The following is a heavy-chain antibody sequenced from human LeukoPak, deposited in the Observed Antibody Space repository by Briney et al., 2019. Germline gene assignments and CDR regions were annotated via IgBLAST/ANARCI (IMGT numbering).Heavy chain of an antibody. CDR1: GGSISSYY. J-gene: IGHJ3*02. CDR2: IYTSGST. Sequence: SETLSLTCTVSGGSISSYYWSWIRQPPGKGLEWIGRIYTSGSTNYNPSLKSRVTMSVDTSKNQFSLKLSSVTAADTAVYYCARETIAAAGPDAFDIWGQGTMVTVSS. D-gene: IGHD6-13*01. V-gene: IGHV4-4*07. CDR3: ARETIAAAGPDAFDI.